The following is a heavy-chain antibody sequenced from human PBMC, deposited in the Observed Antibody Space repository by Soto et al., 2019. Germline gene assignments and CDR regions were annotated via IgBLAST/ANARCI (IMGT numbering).Heavy chain of an antibody. CDR1: GFTFSSYG. D-gene: IGHD3-16*02. CDR2: ISESGHHT. Sequence: GGSLRLSCAASGFTFSSYGMHWVRQAPGKGPEWVSTISESGHHTHYADSVKGRFTISRDKSKNTLSLQMNSLRVDDTAIYYCTKSDGCGGGACYTGTYYYFDVWGRGTLVTVSS. V-gene: IGHV3-23*01. J-gene: IGHJ2*01. CDR3: TKSDGCGGGACYTGTYYYFDV.